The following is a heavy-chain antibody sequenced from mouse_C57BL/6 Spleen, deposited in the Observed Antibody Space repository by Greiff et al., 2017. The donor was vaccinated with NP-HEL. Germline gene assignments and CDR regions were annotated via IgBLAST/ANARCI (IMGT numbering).Heavy chain of an antibody. CDR3: ARRYYGSSSYYFDY. D-gene: IGHD1-1*01. Sequence: EVQGVESGGDLVKPGGSLKLSCAASGFTFSSYGMSWVRQTPDKRLEWVATISSGGSYTYYPDSVKGRFTISRDNAKNTLYLQMSSLKSEDTAMYYCARRYYGSSSYYFDYWGQGTTLTVSS. V-gene: IGHV5-6*01. CDR2: ISSGGSYT. CDR1: GFTFSSYG. J-gene: IGHJ2*01.